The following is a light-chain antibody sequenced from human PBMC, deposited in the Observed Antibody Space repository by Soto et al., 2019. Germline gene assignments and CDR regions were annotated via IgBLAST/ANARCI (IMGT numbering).Light chain of an antibody. CDR3: MQGSYCPWT. CDR1: QSLVYTDGGTY. Sequence: DIVMTQSPLSLPVTLGQPASISFSSSQSLVYTDGGTYLHWFQQRPGQSPRRLIYKVSNRESGIPDRFSGSGSRTDLTLEISRAEAEDVGVYYCMQGSYCPWTVCKGTKADI. J-gene: IGKJ1*01. V-gene: IGKV2-30*01. CDR2: KVS.